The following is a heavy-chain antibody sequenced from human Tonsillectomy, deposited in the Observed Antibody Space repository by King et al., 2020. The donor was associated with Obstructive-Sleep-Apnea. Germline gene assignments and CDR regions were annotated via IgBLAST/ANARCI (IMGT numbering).Heavy chain of an antibody. CDR3: ARHGVYYDIMTGYSTTYNWFDP. CDR2: IYYSGST. D-gene: IGHD3-9*01. V-gene: IGHV4-59*08. CDR1: GGSISSYY. Sequence: VQLQESGPGLVKPSETLSLTCTVSGGSISSYYWSWIRQPPGKGLEWIGYIYYSGSTNYNPSLQSRVTISVDTSKNQFSLKLSSVTAADTAVYYCARHGVYYDIMTGYSTTYNWFDPWGQGTLVTVSS. J-gene: IGHJ5*02.